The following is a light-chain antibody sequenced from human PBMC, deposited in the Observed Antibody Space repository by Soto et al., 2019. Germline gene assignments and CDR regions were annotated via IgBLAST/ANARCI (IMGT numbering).Light chain of an antibody. CDR3: CSYAGTYTYV. CDR1: SSDVGGYNY. V-gene: IGLV2-11*01. Sequence: QSVLTQPGSVSGSPGQSVTISCTGTSSDVGGYNYVSWYQQHPGKAPKLMIYDVNKRPSGVPDRFSGSKSGSTASLTISGLQSEDEADYFCCSYAGTYTYVFATGTKV. CDR2: DVN. J-gene: IGLJ1*01.